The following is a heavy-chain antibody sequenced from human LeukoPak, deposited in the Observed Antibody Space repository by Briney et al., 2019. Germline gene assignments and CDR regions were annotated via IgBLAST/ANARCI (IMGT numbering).Heavy chain of an antibody. V-gene: IGHV4-59*01. CDR3: ARAPLYSGGSGWSIYYFYAMDV. CDR1: GGSISSSY. Sequence: SQTLSLTCTVSGGSISSSYWSWVRQPPGEGLEWMRYIDNSGSTNYNPSLKSRVTISLDTPKSQFSLKLSSVTAADTAVYYCARAPLYSGGSGWSIYYFYAMDVWGQGTTVTVSS. D-gene: IGHD6-19*01. CDR2: IDNSGST. J-gene: IGHJ6*02.